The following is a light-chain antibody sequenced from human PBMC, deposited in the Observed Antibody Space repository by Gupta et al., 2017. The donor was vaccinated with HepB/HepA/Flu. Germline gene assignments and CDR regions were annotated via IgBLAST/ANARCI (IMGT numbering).Light chain of an antibody. CDR1: QCIRSS. J-gene: IGKJ4*01. Sequence: EIVLTQSPDFQSVTPKEKVTITCRARQCIRSSLHWYQQKPEQSPKLLIKYASLYISGVPSRFSGSGSGKDFTLTIDSLEAEDAAAYYCQQRSILPLPFGGGTKVEIK. CDR2: YAS. CDR3: QQRSILPLP. V-gene: IGKV6D-21*02.